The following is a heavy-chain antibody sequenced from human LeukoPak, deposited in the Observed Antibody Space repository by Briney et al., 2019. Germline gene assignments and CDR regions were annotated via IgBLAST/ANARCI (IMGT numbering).Heavy chain of an antibody. CDR3: ARDQGAFDM. Sequence: PGGSLRLSCAGSGITLSTYWMSWIRQAPGKGLEWVGNIKQDGSEKYFVDSLRGRFTISRDNAKNSLFLQTNSLRAEDTAVYYCARDQGAFDMWGQGTMVTVSS. J-gene: IGHJ3*02. CDR2: IKQDGSEK. CDR1: GITLSTYW. V-gene: IGHV3-7*05.